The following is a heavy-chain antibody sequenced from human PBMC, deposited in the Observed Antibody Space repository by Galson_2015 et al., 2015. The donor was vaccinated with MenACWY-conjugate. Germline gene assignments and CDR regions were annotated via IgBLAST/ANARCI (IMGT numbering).Heavy chain of an antibody. Sequence: SLRLSCAVSGLTFSSAWINWVCQAPGKGLEWIGRIKGTTVGGTTDYGAPVRGRFTISRDDSKNTIYLQMNSLQSDDTAVYYCTTDLRWDGGDYWGQGTLVTVST. D-gene: IGHD1-26*01. J-gene: IGHJ4*02. CDR3: TTDLRWDGGDY. V-gene: IGHV3-15*01. CDR2: IKGTTVGGTT. CDR1: GLTFSSAW.